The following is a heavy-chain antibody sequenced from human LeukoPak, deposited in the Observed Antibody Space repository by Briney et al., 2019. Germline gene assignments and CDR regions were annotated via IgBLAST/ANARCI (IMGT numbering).Heavy chain of an antibody. D-gene: IGHD4-23*01. Sequence: SVKVSCTASGGTFSSYAISWVRQAPGQGLEWMGGIIPIFGTANYAQKFQGRVTITADESTSTAYMELSSLRSEDTAVYYCALLATTVVTRFDYWGQGTLVTVSS. V-gene: IGHV1-69*13. J-gene: IGHJ4*02. CDR1: GGTFSSYA. CDR3: ALLATTVVTRFDY. CDR2: IIPIFGTA.